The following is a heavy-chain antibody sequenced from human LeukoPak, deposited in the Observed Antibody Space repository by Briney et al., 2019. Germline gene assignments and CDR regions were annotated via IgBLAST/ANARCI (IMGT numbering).Heavy chain of an antibody. V-gene: IGHV1-3*01. D-gene: IGHD6-19*01. CDR2: IDAANGNT. CDR3: ARDIIPVGGLNYYYYLNLDV. J-gene: IGHJ6*04. Sequence: ASVKVSCKASGYTFTTYPIHWVRQAPGQRLEWMGWIDAANGNTKYSQKFQGRVTFTRDTSASTAYMEVRSLRSEDTAVYYCARDIIPVGGLNYYYYLNLDVWGKGTTVTVSS. CDR1: GYTFTTYP.